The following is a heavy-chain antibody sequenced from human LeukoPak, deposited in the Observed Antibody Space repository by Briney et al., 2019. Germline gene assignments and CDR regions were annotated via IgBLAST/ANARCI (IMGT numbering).Heavy chain of an antibody. D-gene: IGHD3-9*01. CDR1: GYTFTGYY. CDR3: ARDGDDILTGYYKRNWFDP. V-gene: IGHV1-2*02. CDR2: INPNSGGT. Sequence: ASVKVSCKASGYTFTGYYMHWVRQAPGQGLEWMGWINPNSGGTNYAQKFQGRVTMTRDTSISTAYMELSRLRSDDTAVYYCARDGDDILTGYYKRNWFDPWGQGTLVTVSS. J-gene: IGHJ5*02.